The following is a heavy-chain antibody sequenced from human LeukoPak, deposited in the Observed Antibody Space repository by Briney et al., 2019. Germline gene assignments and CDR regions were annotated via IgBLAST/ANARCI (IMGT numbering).Heavy chain of an antibody. Sequence: ETESLTCTVSGGSISSSSYYWGRIRQPPGKGLEWIGSIYYSGSTYYNPSLKSPVTISVGTSKNQFSLKLTSVTAADTAVYYCARRTSYCSGGSCYGGDFDYWGQGTLVTVSS. CDR1: GGSISSSSYY. CDR2: IYYSGST. J-gene: IGHJ4*02. V-gene: IGHV4-39*01. CDR3: ARRTSYCSGGSCYGGDFDY. D-gene: IGHD2-15*01.